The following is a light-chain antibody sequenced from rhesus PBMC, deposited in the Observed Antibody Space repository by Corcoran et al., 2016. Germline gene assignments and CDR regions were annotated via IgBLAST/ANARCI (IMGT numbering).Light chain of an antibody. Sequence: DIQMTQSPSSLSASVGDRVTITCRASQGITNDLAWYQQKPGETPKLLIYESSSLPSGIPSRFSGRGSGTDCTLTISSLQPEEFATYYCQHYYTTPFTFGPGTKLDIK. CDR3: QHYYTTPFT. CDR2: ESS. J-gene: IGKJ3*01. CDR1: QGITND. V-gene: IGKV1-18*01.